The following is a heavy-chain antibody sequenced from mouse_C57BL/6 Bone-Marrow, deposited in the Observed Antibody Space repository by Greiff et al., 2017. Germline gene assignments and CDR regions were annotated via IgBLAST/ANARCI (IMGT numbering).Heavy chain of an antibody. CDR2: IDPENGDT. V-gene: IGHV14-4*01. CDR1: GFNITDDY. D-gene: IGHD4-1*02. J-gene: IGHJ3*01. CDR3: TTDNWDDAY. Sequence: VQLKQSGAELVRPGASVKLSCTASGFNITDDYMHWVKQRPEQGLEWIGWIDPENGDTEYASKFQGKATITADTSSNTAYLQLSSLTSEDTAVYYCTTDNWDDAYWGQGTLVTVSA.